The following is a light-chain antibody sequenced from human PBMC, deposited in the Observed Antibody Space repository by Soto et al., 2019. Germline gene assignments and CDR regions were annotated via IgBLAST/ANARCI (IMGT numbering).Light chain of an antibody. J-gene: IGKJ2*01. Sequence: EIVLTQSPATLSLSPGERATLSCRASQSVSTYLAWYQQKPGQAPRLLIYDASDRATGIPDRFSGSGSGTDFTLTISSLEPEDFAVYYCQRRGDWPLYTFGQGTKLEIK. CDR2: DAS. V-gene: IGKV3-11*01. CDR3: QRRGDWPLYT. CDR1: QSVSTY.